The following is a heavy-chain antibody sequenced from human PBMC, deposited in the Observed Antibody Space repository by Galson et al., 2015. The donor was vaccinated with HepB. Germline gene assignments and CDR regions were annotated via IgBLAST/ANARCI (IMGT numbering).Heavy chain of an antibody. CDR2: IIPIFGTA. V-gene: IGHV1-69*13. D-gene: IGHD2-2*01. Sequence: SVKVSCKASGGTFSSYAISWVRQAPGQGLEWMGGIIPIFGTANYAQKFQGRVTITADESTSTAYMELSSLRSEDTAVYYCARVDGNCSSTSCYWWFDPWGQGTLITVSS. CDR3: ARVDGNCSSTSCYWWFDP. CDR1: GGTFSSYA. J-gene: IGHJ5*02.